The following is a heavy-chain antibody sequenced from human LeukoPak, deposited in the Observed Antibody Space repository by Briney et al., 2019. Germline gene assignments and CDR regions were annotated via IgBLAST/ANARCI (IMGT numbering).Heavy chain of an antibody. Sequence: GGSLRLSCAASGFTFSSYAMSGVRQAPGKGLEWVSAISGSGGSTYFADSVKGRFTISRDNSKNTLYLQMNSLRAEDTAVYYCAKDPVVVITGQFDYWGQGTLVTVSS. J-gene: IGHJ4*02. CDR1: GFTFSSYA. V-gene: IGHV3-23*01. CDR2: ISGSGGST. CDR3: AKDPVVVITGQFDY. D-gene: IGHD3-22*01.